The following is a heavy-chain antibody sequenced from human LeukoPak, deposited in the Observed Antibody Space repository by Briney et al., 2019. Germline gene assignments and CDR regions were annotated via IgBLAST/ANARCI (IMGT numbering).Heavy chain of an antibody. V-gene: IGHV5-51*01. D-gene: IGHD6-13*01. J-gene: IGHJ4*02. CDR2: LYPGDSDT. CDR3: ARQGYGSSWYLVREQYYFDY. CDR1: GYSFTSYL. Sequence: GESLKISCKGSGYSFTSYLIAWVRPMPGKGLEWMGILYPGDSDTRYSASFKGQVTISADKSISTAYLQWSSLKASDTAMYYCARQGYGSSWYLVREQYYFDYWGQGTLVTASS.